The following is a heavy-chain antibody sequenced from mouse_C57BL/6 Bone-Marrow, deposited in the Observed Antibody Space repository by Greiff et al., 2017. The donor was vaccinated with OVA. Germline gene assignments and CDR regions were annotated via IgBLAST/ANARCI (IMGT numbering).Heavy chain of an antibody. J-gene: IGHJ4*01. D-gene: IGHD1-1*01. V-gene: IGHV1-80*01. CDR2: IYPGDGDT. CDR3: ARLITTVVATENAMDY. CDR1: GYAFSSYW. Sequence: VQLKESGAELVKPGASVKISCKASGYAFSSYWMNWVKQRPGKGLEWIGQIYPGDGDTNYNGKFKGKATLTADKSSSTAYMQLSSLTSEDSAVYFCARLITTVVATENAMDYWGQGTSVTVSS.